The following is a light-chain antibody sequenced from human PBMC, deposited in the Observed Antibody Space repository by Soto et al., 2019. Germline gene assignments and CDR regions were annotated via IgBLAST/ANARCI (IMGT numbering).Light chain of an antibody. J-gene: IGKJ1*01. Sequence: EIVFTQGPRTLSLTPGERATLSCRVSQSVSCSYLAGYQPKPGHSPRLLIYGAASRATGMPDRFSGGGSGTDFAHNISRLELEDCAVYYCKQYGSSSRPFGQGTKVDVK. CDR3: KQYGSSSRP. CDR1: QSVSCSY. V-gene: IGKV3-20*01. CDR2: GAA.